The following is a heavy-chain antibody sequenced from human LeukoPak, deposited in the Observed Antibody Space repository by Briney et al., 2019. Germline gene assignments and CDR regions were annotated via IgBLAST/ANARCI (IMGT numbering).Heavy chain of an antibody. V-gene: IGHV4-39*07. CDR3: ARVAGIAFFDY. J-gene: IGHJ4*02. CDR1: GGSISGSRYY. CDR2: ISYGGNT. Sequence: SETLSFTCTVSGGSISGSRYYWGWIRQAPGRGLEWIGRISYGGNTFYNPSLNSRVTISVDKSKNQFSLKLSSVTAADTAVYYCARVAGIAFFDYWGQGTLVTVSS. D-gene: IGHD3-10*01.